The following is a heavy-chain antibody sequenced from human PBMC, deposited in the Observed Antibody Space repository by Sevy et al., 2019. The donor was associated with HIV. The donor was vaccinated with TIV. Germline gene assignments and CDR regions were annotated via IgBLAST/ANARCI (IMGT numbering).Heavy chain of an antibody. CDR2: IKSIPDGGTT. CDR1: GFIFRNAW. J-gene: IGHJ4*02. CDR3: SAGDGYNYGFDY. V-gene: IGHV3-15*07. D-gene: IGHD5-12*01. Sequence: GGSLRLSCVGSGFIFRNAWMNWVRQAPGKGLEWVGRIKSIPDGGTTDNAAPVQGRFTFSRDDSKNTLYLQMNSLKTEDTAVYYYSAGDGYNYGFDYWGQGTLVTVSS.